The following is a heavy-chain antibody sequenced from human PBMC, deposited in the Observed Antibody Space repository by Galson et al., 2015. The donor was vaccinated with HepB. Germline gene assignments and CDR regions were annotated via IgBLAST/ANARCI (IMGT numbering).Heavy chain of an antibody. CDR2: ITSSSTYI. D-gene: IGHD2-15*01. V-gene: IGHV3-21*01. CDR3: ARALVWQLPDY. CDR1: GFTFTSYS. Sequence: SLRLSCAASGFTFTSYSMYWVRQAPGKGLEWVSSITSSSTYIYYADSVEGRFTISRDNAKNSLFLQMNSLRAEDTAVYYCARALVWQLPDYWGQGTLVTVSS. J-gene: IGHJ4*02.